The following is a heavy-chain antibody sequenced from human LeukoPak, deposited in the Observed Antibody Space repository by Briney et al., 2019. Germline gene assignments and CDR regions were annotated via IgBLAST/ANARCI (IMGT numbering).Heavy chain of an antibody. CDR2: IYYSGST. D-gene: IGHD2-15*01. J-gene: IGHJ5*02. V-gene: IGHV4-39*01. CDR1: GGSISSSSYY. Sequence: SETLSLTCTVSGGSISSSSYYWGWIRQPPGKGLEWIGSIYYSGSTYYNPSLKSRVTISVDTSKNQFSLKLSSVTAADMAVYYCARKENVVSFDPWGQGTLVTVSS. CDR3: ARKENVVSFDP.